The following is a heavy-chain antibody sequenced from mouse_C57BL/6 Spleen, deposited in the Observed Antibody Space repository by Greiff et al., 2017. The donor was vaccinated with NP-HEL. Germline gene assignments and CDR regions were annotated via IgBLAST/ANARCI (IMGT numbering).Heavy chain of an antibody. CDR2: ISSGGSYT. CDR3: ASLTTVVPYWYFDV. D-gene: IGHD1-1*01. Sequence: EVQGVESGGDLVKPGGSLKLSCAASGFTFSSYGMSWVRQTPDKRLEWVATISSGGSYTYYPDSVKGRFTISRDNAKNTLYLQMSSLKSEDTAMYYCASLTTVVPYWYFDVWGTGTTVTVSS. CDR1: GFTFSSYG. J-gene: IGHJ1*03. V-gene: IGHV5-6*01.